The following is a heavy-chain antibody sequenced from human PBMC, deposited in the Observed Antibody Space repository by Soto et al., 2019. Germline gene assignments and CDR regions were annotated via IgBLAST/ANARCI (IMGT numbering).Heavy chain of an antibody. V-gene: IGHV4-59*01. CDR3: ARGWGYSYGLNNCFDP. CDR2: IYYSGST. CDR1: GGSISSYY. Sequence: SETLSLTCTVSGGSISSYYWSWIRQPPGKGLEWIGYIYYSGSTNYNPSLKSRVTISVDTSKNQFSLKLSSVTAADTAVYYCARGWGYSYGLNNCFDPWGQGTLVTVSS. J-gene: IGHJ5*02. D-gene: IGHD5-18*01.